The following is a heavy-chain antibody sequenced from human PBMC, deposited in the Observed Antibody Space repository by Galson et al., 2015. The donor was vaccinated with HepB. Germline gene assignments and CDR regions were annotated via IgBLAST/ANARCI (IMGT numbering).Heavy chain of an antibody. CDR3: ARERGRDIVVVTATPYYYYGMDV. CDR1: GYTFTSYG. D-gene: IGHD2-21*02. V-gene: IGHV1-18*04. J-gene: IGHJ6*02. Sequence: SVKVSCKASGYTFTSYGISWVRQAPGQGLEWMGWISAYNGNTNYAQKLQGRVTMTTDTSTSTAYMELRSLRSDDTAVYYCARERGRDIVVVTATPYYYYGMDVWGQGTTVTVSS. CDR2: ISAYNGNT.